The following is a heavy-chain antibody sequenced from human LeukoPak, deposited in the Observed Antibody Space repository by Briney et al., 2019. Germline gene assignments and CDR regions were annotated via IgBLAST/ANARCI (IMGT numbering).Heavy chain of an antibody. J-gene: IGHJ6*02. D-gene: IGHD5/OR15-5a*01. Sequence: SETLSLTCAVYGVSFSGYYWSWIRQPPGKGLEWIGEINHSGSTNYNPSLKSRVNTSVDTSKNQFSLKLSSVTAADTAVYYCASGRVRDYYYGMDVWGQGTTVTVSS. CDR3: ASGRVRDYYYGMDV. CDR2: INHSGST. CDR1: GVSFSGYY. V-gene: IGHV4-34*01.